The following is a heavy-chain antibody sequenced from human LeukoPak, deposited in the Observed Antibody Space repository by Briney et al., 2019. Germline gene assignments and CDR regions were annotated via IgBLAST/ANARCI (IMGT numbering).Heavy chain of an antibody. J-gene: IGHJ4*02. CDR3: ALAGGDY. Sequence: GESLKISCQRSESIFTSNSISGCRKLPGKGLEWMGGLDPSDSYTNYRPSFQVHISISADKSILTVYLQCSRVKASDTSMYYSALAGGDYWGQGTLVTVSS. V-gene: IGHV5-10-1*01. CDR2: LDPSDSYT. CDR1: ESIFTSNS. D-gene: IGHD6-13*01.